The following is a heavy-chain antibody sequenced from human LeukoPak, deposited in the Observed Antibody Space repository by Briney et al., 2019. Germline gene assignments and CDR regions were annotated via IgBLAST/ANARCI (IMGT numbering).Heavy chain of an antibody. V-gene: IGHV3-33*08. CDR3: ARGGRSSGWYDYFDY. Sequence: GGSLRLSCAASGFTFSSYGMHWVRQAPGKGLEWVAVIWYDGSNKYYADSVKGRFTISRDNSKNTLYLRMNSLRAEDTAVYYCARGGRSSGWYDYFDYWGQGTLVTVSS. CDR1: GFTFSSYG. D-gene: IGHD6-19*01. CDR2: IWYDGSNK. J-gene: IGHJ4*02.